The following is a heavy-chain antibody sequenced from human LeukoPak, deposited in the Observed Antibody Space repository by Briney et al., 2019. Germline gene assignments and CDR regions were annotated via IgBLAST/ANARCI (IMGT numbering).Heavy chain of an antibody. D-gene: IGHD4-23*01. CDR3: ATLPTRGNSFIGNWFDP. CDR1: GGTFSSYA. J-gene: IGHJ5*02. V-gene: IGHV1-69*06. CDR2: IIPIFGTA. Sequence: GASVKVSCKASGGTFSSYAISWVRQAPGQGLEWMGGIIPIFGTANYAQKFQGRVTMTEDTSTDTAYMELSSLRSEDTAVYYCATLPTRGNSFIGNWFDPWGQGTLVTVSS.